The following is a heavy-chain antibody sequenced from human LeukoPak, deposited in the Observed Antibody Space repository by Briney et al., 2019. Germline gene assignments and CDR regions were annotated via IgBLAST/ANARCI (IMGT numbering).Heavy chain of an antibody. V-gene: IGHV1-18*01. J-gene: IGHJ4*02. D-gene: IGHD3-16*01. CDR1: GYSLTRNG. CDR3: ARDVNYAFDY. Sequence: ASVNASCKPSGYSLTRNGISWVGQAPGQGLEWMACISSNRGNTNYAQNFQDRVILTTHTSTSTGYMELRSLRSDDRAVYYCARDVNYAFDYWGQGTLVTVSS. CDR2: ISSNRGNT.